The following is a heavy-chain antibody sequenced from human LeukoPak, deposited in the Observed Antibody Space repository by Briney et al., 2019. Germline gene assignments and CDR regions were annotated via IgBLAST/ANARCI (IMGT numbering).Heavy chain of an antibody. J-gene: IGHJ4*02. Sequence: GGSLRLSCAASGFTFSSYSMNWVRQAPGKGLEWVAFIPFDGGNKYYADSVKGRFTISRDNFKNTLYLQMTSLRAEDTAMYYCAKTLPGPFDYWGQGTLVTVSS. CDR2: IPFDGGNK. V-gene: IGHV3-30*02. CDR3: AKTLPGPFDY. CDR1: GFTFSSYS. D-gene: IGHD3-16*01.